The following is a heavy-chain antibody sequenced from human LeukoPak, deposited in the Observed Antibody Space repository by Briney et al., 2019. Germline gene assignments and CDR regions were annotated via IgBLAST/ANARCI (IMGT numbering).Heavy chain of an antibody. V-gene: IGHV4-34*01. Sequence: SETLSLTCAVYGGSFSGYYWSWIRQPPGKGLEWIGEINHSGSTNYNPSLKSRVTISVDTSKNQFSLKLSSVTAADTAVYYCARGPLFYYDSSGYYYFDYYYMDVWGKGTTVTVSS. D-gene: IGHD3-22*01. CDR2: INHSGST. CDR3: ARGPLFYYDSSGYYYFDYYYMDV. CDR1: GGSFSGYY. J-gene: IGHJ6*03.